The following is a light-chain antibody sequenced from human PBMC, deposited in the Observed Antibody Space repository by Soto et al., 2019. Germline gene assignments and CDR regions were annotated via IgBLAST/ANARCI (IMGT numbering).Light chain of an antibody. V-gene: IGLV1-40*01. CDR3: QSYDSSLSASYV. Sequence: QSVLTQPPSVSGAPGQMVTISCTGCSSNIGAGCEVHWYQHLPGKAPKLLIYGNTNRPSGVPDRFSGSKSGTSASLAITGLQAEDEADYYCQSYDSSLSASYVFGGGTKVTVL. J-gene: IGLJ1*01. CDR2: GNT. CDR1: SSNIGAGCE.